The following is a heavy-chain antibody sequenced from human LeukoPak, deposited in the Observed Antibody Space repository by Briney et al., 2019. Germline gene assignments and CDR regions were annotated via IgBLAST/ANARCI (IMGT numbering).Heavy chain of an antibody. CDR3: VRDGSGWYRWLADYFDY. J-gene: IGHJ4*02. D-gene: IGHD6-19*01. V-gene: IGHV3-11*06. Sequence: GGSLRLSCAASGFTFSDYYMSWIRQAPGKGLEWVSSISSSSSYIYYADSVKGRFTISRDNAKNSLYLQMNSLRAEDTAVYYCVRDGSGWYRWLADYFDYWGQGTLVTVSS. CDR2: ISSSSSYI. CDR1: GFTFSDYY.